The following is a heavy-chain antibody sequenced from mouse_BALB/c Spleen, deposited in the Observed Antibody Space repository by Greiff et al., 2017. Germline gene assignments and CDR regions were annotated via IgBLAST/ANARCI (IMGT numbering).Heavy chain of an antibody. D-gene: IGHD1-1*01. CDR2: ISSGSSTI. J-gene: IGHJ4*01. CDR3: ARSGTTVVGAMDY. V-gene: IGHV5-17*02. Sequence: EVKLVESGGGLVQPGGSRKLSCAASGFTFSSFGMHWVRQAPEKGLEWVAYISSGSSTIYYADTVKGRFTISRDNPKNTLFLQMTSLRSEDTAMYYCARSGTTVVGAMDYWGQGTSVTVSS. CDR1: GFTFSSFG.